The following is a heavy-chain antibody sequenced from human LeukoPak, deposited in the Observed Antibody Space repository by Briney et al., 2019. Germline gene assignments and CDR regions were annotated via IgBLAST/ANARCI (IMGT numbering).Heavy chain of an antibody. CDR1: GYTFTGYY. CDR2: INPNSGDT. V-gene: IGHV1-2*02. D-gene: IGHD5-18*01. Sequence: GASVKVSCKASGYTFTGYYMHWVRQAPGQGLKWMGWINPNSGDTNYAQKFQGRVTMTRDTSISTVYMELTGLTSDDTAVYYCARRGSGYGYDYWGQGTLVTVSS. J-gene: IGHJ4*02. CDR3: ARRGSGYGYDY.